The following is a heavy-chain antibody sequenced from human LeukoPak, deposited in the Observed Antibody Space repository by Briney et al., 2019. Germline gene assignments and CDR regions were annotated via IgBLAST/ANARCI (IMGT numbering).Heavy chain of an antibody. D-gene: IGHD3-16*01. CDR3: ARGGAAGWGTFDV. V-gene: IGHV3-23*01. CDR1: GLTFNKHA. J-gene: IGHJ3*01. CDR2: TIDSGAST. Sequence: QPGGSLRLSCAASGLTFNKHAMSWVRQTPGKGLEWVSTTIDSGASTYYADSVKGRFTISRDNSKDTLFVQMNTLRAEDTALYFCARGGAAGWGTFDVWGQGTMVTVSS.